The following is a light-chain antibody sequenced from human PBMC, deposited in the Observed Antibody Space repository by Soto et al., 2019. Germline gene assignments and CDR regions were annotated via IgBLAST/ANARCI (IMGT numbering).Light chain of an antibody. CDR1: SSDVGSYDY. Sequence: QSALTQPPSASGSPGQSVTISCTGTSSDVGSYDYVSWYQQHPGKAPRLMIYEVSKRPSGVPDRFSGSKSGNTASLTVSGLQAEDEAEYYCSSYAGRNNLLFGGGTQLTVL. CDR2: EVS. CDR3: SSYAGRNNLL. J-gene: IGLJ2*01. V-gene: IGLV2-8*01.